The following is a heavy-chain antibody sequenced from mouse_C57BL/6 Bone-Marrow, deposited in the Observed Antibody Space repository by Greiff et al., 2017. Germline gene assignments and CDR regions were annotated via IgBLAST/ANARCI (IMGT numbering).Heavy chain of an antibody. D-gene: IGHD1-1*01. Sequence: VQLQQSGAELVRPGASVKLSCTASGFNIKDSYMHWVKQRPEQGLEWIGRIDPEDGDTEYAPQFQGKATMTAATSSNTAYLQLSSLTSEDTAVYYCTITTVVYWYFDVWGTGTTVTVSS. CDR1: GFNIKDSY. J-gene: IGHJ1*03. CDR2: IDPEDGDT. CDR3: TITTVVYWYFDV. V-gene: IGHV14-1*01.